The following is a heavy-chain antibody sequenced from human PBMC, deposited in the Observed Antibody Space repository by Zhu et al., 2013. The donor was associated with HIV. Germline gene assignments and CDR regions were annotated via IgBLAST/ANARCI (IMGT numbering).Heavy chain of an antibody. V-gene: IGHV1-18*01. D-gene: IGHD4-17*01. CDR3: ARVDTDYGDYGDF. J-gene: IGHJ4*02. Sequence: QVQLVQSGAEVKKPGASVRVSCKASGYTFRSYGITWARQAPGQGLEWMGWNSAYTGDTKYAQKFQDRVAMTIDISTTTAYMELRSLRSDDTAVYYCARVDTDYGDYGDFWGQGTLVIVSS. CDR2: NSAYTGDT. CDR1: GYTFRSYG.